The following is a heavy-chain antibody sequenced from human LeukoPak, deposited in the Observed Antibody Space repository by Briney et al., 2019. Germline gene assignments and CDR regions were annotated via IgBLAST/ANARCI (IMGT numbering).Heavy chain of an antibody. CDR1: GGSISSYY. J-gene: IGHJ3*02. CDR3: ARWNYDILTGDPSDAFDI. V-gene: IGHV4-59*01. CDR2: IYYSGST. Sequence: PSETLSLTCTVSGGSISSYYWSWIRQPPGKGLEWIGYIYYSGSTNYNPSLKSRVTISVDTSKNQFSLKLSSVTAADTAVYYCARWNYDILTGDPSDAFDIWGQGTMVTVSS. D-gene: IGHD3-9*01.